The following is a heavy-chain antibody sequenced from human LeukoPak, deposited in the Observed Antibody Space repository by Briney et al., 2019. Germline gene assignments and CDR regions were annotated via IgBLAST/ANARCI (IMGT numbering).Heavy chain of an antibody. CDR1: GFTFSSYS. J-gene: IGHJ4*02. CDR2: ISSSSSYI. Sequence: PGGSLRLSCAASGFTFSSYSMNWVRQAPGKGLEWVSSISSSSSYIYYADSVKGRFTISRDNAKNSLNLQMNSLRAEDTAVYYCASEKLKEGFDYWGQGTLVTVSS. V-gene: IGHV3-21*01. CDR3: ASEKLKEGFDY.